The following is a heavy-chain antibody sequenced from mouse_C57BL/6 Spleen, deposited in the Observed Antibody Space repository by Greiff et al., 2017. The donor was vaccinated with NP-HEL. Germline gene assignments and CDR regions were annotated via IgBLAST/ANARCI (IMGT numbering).Heavy chain of an antibody. J-gene: IGHJ4*01. CDR3: ARDYGGGAMDY. V-gene: IGHV1-69*01. D-gene: IGHD1-1*01. Sequence: QVQLQQPGAELVMPGASVKLSCKASGYTFTSYWMHWVKQRPGQGLEWIGEIDPSDSYTNYNQKFKGKSTLTVDKSSSTAYMQLSSLTSEDSAVYYWARDYGGGAMDYWGQGTSVTVSS. CDR2: IDPSDSYT. CDR1: GYTFTSYW.